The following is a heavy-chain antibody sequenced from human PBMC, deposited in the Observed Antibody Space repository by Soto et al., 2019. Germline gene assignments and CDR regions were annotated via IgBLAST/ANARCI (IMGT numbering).Heavy chain of an antibody. CDR2: IYSGGYT. Sequence: EVQLVESGGGLIQPGGSLRLSCAVSGFTVSNNYMSWVRQAPGKGLEGVSVIYSGGYTAYGDSVKGRFTISRDNSKNTPFLKVHSRRADSRVVYYCGTQGGGGGYWGQGTLVTVSS. CDR1: GFTVSNNY. V-gene: IGHV3-53*01. D-gene: IGHD3-16*01. J-gene: IGHJ4*02. CDR3: GTQGGGGGY.